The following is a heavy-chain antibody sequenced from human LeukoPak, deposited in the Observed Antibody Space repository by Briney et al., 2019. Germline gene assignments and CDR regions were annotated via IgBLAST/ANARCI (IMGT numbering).Heavy chain of an antibody. CDR2: IKQDGSEK. V-gene: IGHV3-7*03. Sequence: GGSLRLSCAASGFTFSSHWMGWVRQTPGKGLERVATIKQDGSEKYYADSLNGRFTISRDNTRNSLSLQMNSLRAEDTGIYYCARDFGRPTTFDYWGQGTLVTVSS. J-gene: IGHJ4*02. D-gene: IGHD3-3*01. CDR3: ARDFGRPTTFDY. CDR1: GFTFSSHW.